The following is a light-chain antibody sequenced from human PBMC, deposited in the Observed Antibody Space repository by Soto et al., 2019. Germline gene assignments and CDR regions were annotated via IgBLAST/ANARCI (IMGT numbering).Light chain of an antibody. J-gene: IGKJ5*01. Sequence: PGERVTLSCRASQSVSSSYLTWYQQKPGQAPRLLIYGASTRATSIPARFSGSGSGTDFTLTISSLQPEDFAVYYCQQRSNWPPLISFGQGTRLEIK. CDR3: QQRSNWPPLIS. CDR2: GAS. CDR1: QSVSSSY. V-gene: IGKV3D-7*01.